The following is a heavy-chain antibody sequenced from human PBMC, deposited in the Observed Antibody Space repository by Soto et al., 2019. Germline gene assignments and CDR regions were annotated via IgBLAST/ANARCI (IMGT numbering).Heavy chain of an antibody. Sequence: SETLSLTCTVSGGSISSYYWSWIRQPPGKGLEWIGYIYYSGSTNYNPSLKSRVTISVDTSKNQFSLKLSSVTAADTAVYYCARLRGGSCYDYWGQGTLVTVSS. CDR3: ARLRGGSCYDY. J-gene: IGHJ4*02. CDR1: GGSISSYY. CDR2: IYYSGST. V-gene: IGHV4-59*01. D-gene: IGHD2-15*01.